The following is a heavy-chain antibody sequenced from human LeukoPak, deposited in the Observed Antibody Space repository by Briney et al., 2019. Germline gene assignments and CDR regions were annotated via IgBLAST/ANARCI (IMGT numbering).Heavy chain of an antibody. CDR2: IYNGGSI. D-gene: IGHD3-22*01. J-gene: IGHJ4*02. CDR3: ARCYYDGSGFYYYFDY. Sequence: GGSLRLSCVASGIIVRNNYMTWVRQAPGKGLEWVSVIYNGGSIYYGDSVKGRFTISADNSRNMVYLQMNGLRAEDTAVYYCARCYYDGSGFYYYFDYWGQGTLVTVSS. CDR1: GIIVRNNY. V-gene: IGHV3-53*01.